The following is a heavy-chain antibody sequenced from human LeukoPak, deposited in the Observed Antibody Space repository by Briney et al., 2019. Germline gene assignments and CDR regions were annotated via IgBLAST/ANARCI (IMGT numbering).Heavy chain of an antibody. CDR2: VNQGGTEK. V-gene: IGHV3-7*01. Sequence: GGSLRLSCAASGFTFSSQWMSWVRQAPGKGLEWVANVNQGGTEKYYVDSVKGRFTISRDNAENSLYLQMNSLRAEDTAVYYCAREHYFYYMDGWGKGTTVTVSS. J-gene: IGHJ6*03. CDR1: GFTFSSQW. CDR3: AREHYFYYMDG.